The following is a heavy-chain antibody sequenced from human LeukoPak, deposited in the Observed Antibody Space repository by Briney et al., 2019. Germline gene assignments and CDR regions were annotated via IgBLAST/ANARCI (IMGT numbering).Heavy chain of an antibody. CDR1: GYTFTNYY. D-gene: IGHD6-6*01. V-gene: IGHV1-2*04. Sequence: EASVKVSCKTSGYTFTNYYIHWVRQAPGQGLEWMGWINPNSGGTNYAQKFQGWVTMTRDTSISTAYMELSRLRSDDTAVYYCARDEYSSSSSDWGQGTLVTVSS. J-gene: IGHJ4*02. CDR3: ARDEYSSSSSD. CDR2: INPNSGGT.